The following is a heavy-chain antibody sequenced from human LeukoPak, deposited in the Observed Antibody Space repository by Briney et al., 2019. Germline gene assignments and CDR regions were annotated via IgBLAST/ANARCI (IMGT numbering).Heavy chain of an antibody. CDR3: AREDYDDSPQGFDP. V-gene: IGHV4-34*01. CDR1: GGSFSGYY. D-gene: IGHD4-17*01. J-gene: IGHJ5*02. CDR2: INHSGST. Sequence: SETLSLTCAVYGGSFSGYYWSWIRQPPGKGLEWIGEINHSGSTNYNPSLKSRVTISVDTSKNQFSLKLSSVTAADTAVYYCAREDYDDSPQGFDPWGQGTLVTVSS.